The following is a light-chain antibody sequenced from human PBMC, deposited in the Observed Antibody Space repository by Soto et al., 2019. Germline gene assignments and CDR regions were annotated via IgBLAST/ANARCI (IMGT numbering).Light chain of an antibody. Sequence: EIVVTQSPGTLSLSPGERATLSCRASQSVSFNYVAWYQQKPGQAPRLLVHGASTRVTGIPDRFTGSGSETDFTLTISRLEPEDFAVYFCQQYGTTPRTFGQGTKVEVK. J-gene: IGKJ1*01. CDR3: QQYGTTPRT. V-gene: IGKV3-20*01. CDR2: GAS. CDR1: QSVSFNY.